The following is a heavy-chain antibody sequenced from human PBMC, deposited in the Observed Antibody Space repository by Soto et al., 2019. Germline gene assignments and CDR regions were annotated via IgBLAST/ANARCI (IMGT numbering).Heavy chain of an antibody. V-gene: IGHV3-48*01. D-gene: IGHD4-17*01. J-gene: IGHJ4*02. CDR1: GFTFSSYS. Sequence: EAQLVESGGTLVQPGGSLRLSCVASGFTFSSYSMNWVRQAPGKGLEWVAYISPSDTTIYYADSVKGQFTISRDDSKNSVYLQMNSLRVDDTALYYCARLLYDSGDYVGYWGQGTLVTVSA. CDR2: ISPSDTTI. CDR3: ARLLYDSGDYVGY.